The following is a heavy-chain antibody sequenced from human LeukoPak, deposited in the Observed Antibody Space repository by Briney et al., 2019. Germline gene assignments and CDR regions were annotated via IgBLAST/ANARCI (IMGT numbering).Heavy chain of an antibody. Sequence: SETLSLTCTVSGGSINNYYWSWIRQPPGTGLEWIGYIYYSGSTNYNPSLKSRVTISVDTSKNQFSLKLSSVTAADTAVYSCARDGSSSWYYFDYWGQGTLVTVSS. D-gene: IGHD6-13*01. V-gene: IGHV4-59*01. CDR2: IYYSGST. J-gene: IGHJ4*02. CDR3: ARDGSSSWYYFDY. CDR1: GGSINNYY.